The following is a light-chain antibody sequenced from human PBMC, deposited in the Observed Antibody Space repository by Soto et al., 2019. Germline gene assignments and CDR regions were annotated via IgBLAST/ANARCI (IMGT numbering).Light chain of an antibody. CDR1: SSDGGGYNY. V-gene: IGLV2-8*01. CDR3: SSYAGSNTHYV. J-gene: IGLJ1*01. CDR2: EVS. Sequence: QSALTQPPSASGSPGQSVTISCTGTSSDGGGYNYVSWYQQHPGKAPKLMIYEVSKRPSGVPDRFSGSKSGNTASLTVSGLQAEDEADYYCSSYAGSNTHYVFGTGTKLTVL.